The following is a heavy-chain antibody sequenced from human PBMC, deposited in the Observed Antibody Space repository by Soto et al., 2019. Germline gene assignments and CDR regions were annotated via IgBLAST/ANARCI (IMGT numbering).Heavy chain of an antibody. J-gene: IGHJ4*02. CDR3: ARRYGSAIDY. D-gene: IGHD1-26*01. Sequence: QVQLQESGPGLVKPSETLSLTCTVSGGTISSWYWSWIRQPPGKGLEWIGYIYYSGSTNCNPSLKSRVTISVDTSKNQFSLKLSSVTGADTAVYYCARRYGSAIDYWGQGTLVTVSS. V-gene: IGHV4-59*08. CDR1: GGTISSWY. CDR2: IYYSGST.